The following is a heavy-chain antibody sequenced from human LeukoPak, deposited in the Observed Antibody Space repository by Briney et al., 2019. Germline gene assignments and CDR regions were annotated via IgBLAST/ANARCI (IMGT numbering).Heavy chain of an antibody. D-gene: IGHD2-8*01. CDR2: INYSGST. CDR1: GGTISRYY. Sequence: SETLSLTCTVSGGTISRYYWSWIRQPPGKGLEWISYINYSGSTNYNPSLKSRVTISVDSSKNQFSLKVISVTAEDTAVYYCAKVPLMGMWGFDYWGQGTLVIVAS. CDR3: AKVPLMGMWGFDY. V-gene: IGHV4-59*01. J-gene: IGHJ4*02.